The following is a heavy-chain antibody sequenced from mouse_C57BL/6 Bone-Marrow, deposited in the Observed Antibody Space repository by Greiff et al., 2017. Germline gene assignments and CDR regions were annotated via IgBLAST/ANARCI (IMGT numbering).Heavy chain of an antibody. CDR2: ISNLAYSI. D-gene: IGHD2-1*01. CDR1: GFTFSDYG. J-gene: IGHJ1*03. CDR3: ARSTMVTRYFDV. V-gene: IGHV5-15*04. Sequence: EVKLVESGGGLVQPGGSLKLSCAASGFTFSDYGMAWVRQAPRKGPEWVAFISNLAYSIYYADTVTGRFTISRENAKNTLYLEMSSLRSEDTAMYYCARSTMVTRYFDVWGTGTTVTVSS.